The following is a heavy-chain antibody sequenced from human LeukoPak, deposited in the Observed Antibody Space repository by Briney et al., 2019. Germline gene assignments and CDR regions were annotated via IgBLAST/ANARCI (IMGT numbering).Heavy chain of an antibody. V-gene: IGHV3-48*01. CDR1: GFTFSSYS. CDR2: FASDRTTI. Sequence: GGSLRLSCAASGFTFSSYSINWVRQAPGKGPEWVSYFASDRTTIYYADSVKGRFTMSRDNAKNSLYLRMDSLRAEDTAVYYCARGHNWSFDSWGQESLVTVSS. J-gene: IGHJ4*02. D-gene: IGHD1-20*01. CDR3: ARGHNWSFDS.